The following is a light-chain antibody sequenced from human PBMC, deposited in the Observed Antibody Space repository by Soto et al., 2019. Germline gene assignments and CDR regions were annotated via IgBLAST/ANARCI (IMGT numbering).Light chain of an antibody. CDR2: LGS. J-gene: IGKJ4*01. V-gene: IGKV2-28*01. CDR1: QSFLHSNGYNY. CDR3: AQGLATPFT. Sequence: DIVMTQSPLSLPVTPGEPASISCRSSQSFLHSNGYNYLDWYLQKPGQSPQLLIYLGSNRASGVPDRFSGSGSGTDFTLTISRVEAEDVGVYFCAQGLATPFTFGGGTKV.